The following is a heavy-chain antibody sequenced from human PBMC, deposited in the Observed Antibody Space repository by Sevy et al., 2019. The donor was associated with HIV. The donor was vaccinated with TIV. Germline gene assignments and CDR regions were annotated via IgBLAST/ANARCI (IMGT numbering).Heavy chain of an antibody. Sequence: ASLKVSCKASGYTFTSYGISWVRQAPGQGLEWMGWISAYNGNTNYAQKLQGRVTMTTDTSTSTAYMELRSLRSDDTAVYYCARVYGSGRLYYYYYYMDVWGKGTTVTVSS. CDR1: GYTFTSYG. J-gene: IGHJ6*03. D-gene: IGHD3-10*01. CDR3: ARVYGSGRLYYYYYYMDV. V-gene: IGHV1-18*01. CDR2: ISAYNGNT.